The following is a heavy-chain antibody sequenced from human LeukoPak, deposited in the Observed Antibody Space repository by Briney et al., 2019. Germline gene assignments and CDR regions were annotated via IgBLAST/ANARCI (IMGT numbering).Heavy chain of an antibody. CDR1: GFTFTTYW. J-gene: IGHJ3*02. V-gene: IGHV3-7*01. D-gene: IGHD3-3*01. CDR2: IKQDGTEK. CDR3: AKFWSGSYGRDALDI. Sequence: GESLRLSCAASGFTFTTYWMSWVRQPPGKGLEWVANIKQDGTEKYYVDSVKGRFTISRDNSKNTLYLQMNSLRAEDTAVYYCAKFWSGSYGRDALDIWGQGTMITVSS.